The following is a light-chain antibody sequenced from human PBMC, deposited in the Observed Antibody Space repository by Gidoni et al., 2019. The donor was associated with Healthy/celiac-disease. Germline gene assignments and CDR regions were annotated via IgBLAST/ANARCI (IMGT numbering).Light chain of an antibody. Sequence: EIVLTQSPGTLSLSPGERATLSCRASQSVSSSYLAWYQQKPGQAPRLLIYGASSRATGIPDRFSGSGSGTDFTLTISRLEPEDFAVYYCQQYGSPPWTFXXXTKVEIK. CDR1: QSVSSSY. CDR3: QQYGSPPWT. V-gene: IGKV3-20*01. CDR2: GAS. J-gene: IGKJ1*01.